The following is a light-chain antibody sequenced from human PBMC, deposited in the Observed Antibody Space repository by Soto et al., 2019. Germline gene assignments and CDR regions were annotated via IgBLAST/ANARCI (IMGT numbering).Light chain of an antibody. CDR2: GAS. V-gene: IGKV3-20*01. Sequence: EVVLTQSPGTLSLSPGERATLSCRASQTVGSSYIAWYQQKPGQTPRLLIYGASSRATGVPDRFSGSGSGTDFTLTISRLEAEDFAVYYCQHYASSWWMFCKGTKVDIK. CDR1: QTVGSSY. CDR3: QHYASSWWM. J-gene: IGKJ1*01.